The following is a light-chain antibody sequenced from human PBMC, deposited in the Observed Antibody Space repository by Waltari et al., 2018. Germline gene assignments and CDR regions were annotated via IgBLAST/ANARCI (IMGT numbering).Light chain of an antibody. CDR1: QDISNY. CDR3: QQYDNLPSLT. V-gene: IGKV1-33*01. CDR2: DAS. Sequence: DSQMNQTPSSLSVSVAERVTITCQASQDISNYLNWYQQKPGTAPKLLIYDASNLETGVPSRFSGSGSGTDFTFTISSLQPEDIATYYCQQYDNLPSLTFGGGTKVEIK. J-gene: IGKJ4*01.